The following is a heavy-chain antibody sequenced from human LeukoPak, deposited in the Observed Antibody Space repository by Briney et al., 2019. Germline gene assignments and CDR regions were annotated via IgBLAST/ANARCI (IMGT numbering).Heavy chain of an antibody. D-gene: IGHD6-13*01. CDR3: AKGGSNIWSFDN. J-gene: IGHJ4*02. CDR2: IRYDGRNK. Sequence: GGSLRLSCAAAGLTFSNYGMHWVRQAPGKGLQWVAYIRYDGRNKYSADSVKGRFTIYRDNSKSTLYLQMNSLRPEDTAVYCAKGGSNIWSFDNWGQGTLVTVSP. CDR1: GLTFSNYG. V-gene: IGHV3-30*02.